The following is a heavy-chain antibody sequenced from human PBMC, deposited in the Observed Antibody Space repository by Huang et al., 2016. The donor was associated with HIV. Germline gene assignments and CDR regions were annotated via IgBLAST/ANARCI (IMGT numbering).Heavy chain of an antibody. Sequence: QVQLVQSGTEVKRSGASVKVSCKVSGYTLTELSMHWVRQAPGKGLEWMGGFDPEDGETIYAKKFQGRITMTEDTSTYTAYMELSSLRSEDTAVYYCATRMDRGERYVDTAVQFDYWGQGTLVTVSS. D-gene: IGHD5-18*01. CDR2: FDPEDGET. V-gene: IGHV1-24*01. CDR1: GYTLTELS. CDR3: ATRMDRGERYVDTAVQFDY. J-gene: IGHJ4*02.